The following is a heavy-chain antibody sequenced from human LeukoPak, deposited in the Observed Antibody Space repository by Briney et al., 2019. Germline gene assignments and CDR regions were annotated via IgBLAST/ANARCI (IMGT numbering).Heavy chain of an antibody. CDR1: GFTFSDYY. Sequence: GGSLRLSCAASGFTFSDYYMSWIRQAPGKGLEWVSYISSSGSTIYYADSVKGRFTISRDNAKNSLYLQMNSLRAKDTAVYYCARSPVYYGSGSYYNIDYWGQGTLVTVSS. CDR2: ISSSGSTI. D-gene: IGHD3-10*01. V-gene: IGHV3-11*01. J-gene: IGHJ4*02. CDR3: ARSPVYYGSGSYYNIDY.